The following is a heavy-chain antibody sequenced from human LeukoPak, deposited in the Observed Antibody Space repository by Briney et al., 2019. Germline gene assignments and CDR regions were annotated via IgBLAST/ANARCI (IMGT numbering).Heavy chain of an antibody. J-gene: IGHJ4*02. CDR1: GYSISSGYY. CDR3: ARHGVVAAYFDY. D-gene: IGHD2-15*01. Sequence: SETLSLTCTVSGYSISSGYYWGWIRQPPGKGLEWIGSIYHSGSTYYNPSLKSRVTISVDTSKNQFSLKLSSVTAADMAVYYCARHGVVAAYFDYWGQGTLVTVSS. V-gene: IGHV4-38-2*02. CDR2: IYHSGST.